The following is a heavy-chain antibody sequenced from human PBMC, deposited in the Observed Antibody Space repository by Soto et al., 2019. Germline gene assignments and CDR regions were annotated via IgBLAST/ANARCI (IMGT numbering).Heavy chain of an antibody. Sequence: GGSLRLSCAASGFTFSSYGMHWVRQAPGKGLEWVAVISYDGSNKYYADSVKGRFTISRDNSKNTLYLQMNSLRAEDTAVYYCAKDKSLHYFDYWGQGTLVTVSS. J-gene: IGHJ4*02. CDR3: AKDKSLHYFDY. CDR1: GFTFSSYG. V-gene: IGHV3-30*18. CDR2: ISYDGSNK.